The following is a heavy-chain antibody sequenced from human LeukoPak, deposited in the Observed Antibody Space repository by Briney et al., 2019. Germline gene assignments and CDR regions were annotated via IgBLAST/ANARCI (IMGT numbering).Heavy chain of an antibody. D-gene: IGHD2-21*02. J-gene: IGHJ5*01. CDR1: ALFLSNYC. Sequence: SLCPSCAASALFLSNYCTQWVRQAPGKGRGWVAVTSNDGRKKKHPDSVKGRFTSSRNNSKNSLYLQMNSLRPEDTAVYDCANRLRPEYCGGDCYSWFDSWGHGSLVTVSS. CDR3: ANRLRPEYCGGDCYSWFDS. CDR2: TSNDGRKK. V-gene: IGHV3-30*18.